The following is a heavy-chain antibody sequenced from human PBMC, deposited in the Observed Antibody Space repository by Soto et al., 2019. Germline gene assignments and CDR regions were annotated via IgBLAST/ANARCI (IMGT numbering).Heavy chain of an antibody. CDR3: ARDLVPLIRGVEHAFDI. V-gene: IGHV3-30-3*01. Sequence: GGSLRLSCAASGFTFSSYAMHWVRQAPGKGLEWVAVISYDGSNKYYADSVKGRFTISRDNSKNTLYLQMNSLRAEDTAVYYCARDLVPLIRGVEHAFDIWGQGTMVTVSS. CDR1: GFTFSSYA. J-gene: IGHJ3*02. CDR2: ISYDGSNK. D-gene: IGHD2-8*01.